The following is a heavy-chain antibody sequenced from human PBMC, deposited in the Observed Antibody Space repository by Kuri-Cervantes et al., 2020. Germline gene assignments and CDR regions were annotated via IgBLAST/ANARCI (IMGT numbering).Heavy chain of an antibody. CDR3: ARVIAAAGTLIFLTSSGLLGMDV. J-gene: IGHJ6*02. CDR1: GYTLTELS. Sequence: ASVKVSCKVSGYTLTELSMHWVRQAPGKGLEWMGGFDPEDGETIYAQKSQGRVTMTGDTSTDTAYMELSSLRSEDTAVYYCARVIAAAGTLIFLTSSGLLGMDVWGQGTTVTVSS. D-gene: IGHD6-13*01. CDR2: FDPEDGET. V-gene: IGHV1-24*01.